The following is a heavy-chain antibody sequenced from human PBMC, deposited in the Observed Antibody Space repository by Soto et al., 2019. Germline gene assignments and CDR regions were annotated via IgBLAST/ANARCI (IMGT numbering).Heavy chain of an antibody. D-gene: IGHD6-19*01. CDR1: GFTFSSYA. CDR3: AIHQHSSGWYYFDY. CDR2: ISGSGGST. J-gene: IGHJ4*02. V-gene: IGHV3-23*01. Sequence: EVPLLESGGGLVQPGGSLRLSCAASGFTFSSYAMSWVRQAPGKGLEWVSAISGSGGSTYYADSVKGRFTISRDNSKNTLYLQMNSLRAEDTAVYYCAIHQHSSGWYYFDYWGQGTLVTVSS.